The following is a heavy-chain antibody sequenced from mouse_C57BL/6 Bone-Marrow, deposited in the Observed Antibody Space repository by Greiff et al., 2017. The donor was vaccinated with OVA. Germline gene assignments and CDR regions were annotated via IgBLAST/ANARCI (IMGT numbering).Heavy chain of an antibody. J-gene: IGHJ4*01. CDR2: IYPGGGYT. CDR3: ARGYLYTGRGDYYAMDY. Sequence: QVQLQQSGAELVRPGTSVKMSCKASGYTFTNYWIGWAKQRPGHGLEWIGDIYPGGGYTNYHEKFKGKATLTADKSSSTAYMQFSSLTSEDSAIYYCARGYLYTGRGDYYAMDYWGQGTSVTVSS. CDR1: GYTFTNYW. D-gene: IGHD4-1*01. V-gene: IGHV1-63*01.